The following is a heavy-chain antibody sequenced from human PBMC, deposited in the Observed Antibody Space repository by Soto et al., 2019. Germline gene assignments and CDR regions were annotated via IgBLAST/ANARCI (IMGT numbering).Heavy chain of an antibody. D-gene: IGHD3-10*01. CDR3: ARGSKDSYPGSRMFDF. V-gene: IGHV3-23*01. CDR1: AFTFNNYA. CDR2: IGGSGRTT. Sequence: GGSLRLSCAASAFTFNNYALRWVRQAPGKGLEWVSGIGGSGRTTYYADSVKGRFTISRDNSNNTLFLQMNSLRADDSAVYFCARGSKDSYPGSRMFDFWGRGTLVTVSS. J-gene: IGHJ4*02.